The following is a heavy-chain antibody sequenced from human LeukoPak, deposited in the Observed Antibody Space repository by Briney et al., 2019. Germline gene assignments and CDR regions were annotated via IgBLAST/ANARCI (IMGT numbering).Heavy chain of an antibody. CDR2: INPNSGGT. CDR1: GYTFTGHY. V-gene: IGHV1-2*02. D-gene: IGHD3-10*01. J-gene: IGHJ6*03. Sequence: ASVKVSCKASGYTFTGHYMHWVRQAPGQGLEWMGWINPNSGGTNYAQKFQGRVTMTRDTSISTAYMELSRLRSDDTAVYYCARGSMVRGVMYYYYYMDVWGKGTTVTISS. CDR3: ARGSMVRGVMYYYYYMDV.